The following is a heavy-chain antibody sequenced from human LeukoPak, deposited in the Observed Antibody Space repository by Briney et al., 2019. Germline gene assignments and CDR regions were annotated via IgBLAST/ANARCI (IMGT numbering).Heavy chain of an antibody. Sequence: SETLSLTCTVSGGSIGSYYWSWIRQPPGKGLEWIGYIYYSGSTNYNPSLKSRVTISVDTSKNQFSLKLSSVTAADTAVYYCARHLSSGLYNWFDPWGQGTLVTVSS. V-gene: IGHV4-59*08. J-gene: IGHJ5*02. CDR1: GGSIGSYY. D-gene: IGHD6-19*01. CDR3: ARHLSSGLYNWFDP. CDR2: IYYSGST.